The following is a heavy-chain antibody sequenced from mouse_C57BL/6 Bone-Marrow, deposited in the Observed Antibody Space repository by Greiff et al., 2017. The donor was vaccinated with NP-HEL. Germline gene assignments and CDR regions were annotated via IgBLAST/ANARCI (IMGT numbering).Heavy chain of an antibody. Sequence: EVMLVESGGGLVQSGRSLRLSCATSGFTFSDFYMEWVRQAPGKGLEWIAASRNKANDYTTEYSASVKGRFIVSRDTSQSILYLQMNALRAEDTAIYYCARDGYGSSDWYFDVWGTGTTVTVSS. V-gene: IGHV7-1*01. CDR3: ARDGYGSSDWYFDV. CDR2: SRNKANDYTT. D-gene: IGHD1-1*01. CDR1: GFTFSDFY. J-gene: IGHJ1*03.